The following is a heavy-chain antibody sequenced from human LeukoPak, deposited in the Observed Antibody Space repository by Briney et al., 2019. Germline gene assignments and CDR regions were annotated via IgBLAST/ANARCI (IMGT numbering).Heavy chain of an antibody. CDR1: GYTFTSHG. D-gene: IGHD6-13*01. J-gene: IGHJ4*02. Sequence: ASVKVSCKASGYTFTSHGVSWVRQAPGQGLEWMGWISTYTGDTNYAQKLQGRLTMTTDTSASTAFMELRSLTSDDTAVYYCTRATIPAAGIDYWGQGTLVTVSS. CDR3: TRATIPAAGIDY. V-gene: IGHV1-18*01. CDR2: ISTYTGDT.